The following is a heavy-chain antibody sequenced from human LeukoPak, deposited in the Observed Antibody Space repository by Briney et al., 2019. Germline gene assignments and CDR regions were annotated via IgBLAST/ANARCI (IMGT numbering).Heavy chain of an antibody. CDR1: GYTLPQLS. D-gene: IGHD1-26*01. J-gene: IGHJ4*02. CDR3: ATSRLGDSVSLDY. CDR2: FEPEDAKT. V-gene: IGHV1-24*01. Sequence: ASVKVTCKVSGYTLPQLSIHWVRQSPGKGLEWMRGFEPEDAKTFYAQKFQGRITMTEDTSTNTGYMNLSSLRSEDTAIYYCATSRLGDSVSLDYWGQGSLVTVSS.